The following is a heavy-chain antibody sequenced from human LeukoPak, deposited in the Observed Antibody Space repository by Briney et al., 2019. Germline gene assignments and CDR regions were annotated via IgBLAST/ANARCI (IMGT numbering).Heavy chain of an antibody. CDR3: ARARYVNSFYAFDI. J-gene: IGHJ3*02. V-gene: IGHV4-59*01. Sequence: SETLSLTCTVSGGSISSYYWSWIRQPPGKGLEWIGYISYSGSTNFNPSLKSRVTIFGDTSKNQFFLKLSSVTATDTAMYYCARARYVNSFYAFDIWGQGTLVTVSS. D-gene: IGHD3-9*01. CDR1: GGSISSYY. CDR2: ISYSGST.